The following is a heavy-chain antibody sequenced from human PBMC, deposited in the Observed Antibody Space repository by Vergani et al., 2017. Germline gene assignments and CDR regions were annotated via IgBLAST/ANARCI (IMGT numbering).Heavy chain of an antibody. Sequence: QVQLQQWGAGLLKPSETLSLTCAVYGGSFSGYYWSWIRQPPGKGLEWIGEINHSGSTNYNPSLKIRVTISVDTSKNQFSLKLSSVTAADTAVYYCARGYGSGRDLDYWGQGTLVTVSS. J-gene: IGHJ4*02. CDR1: GGSFSGYY. CDR2: INHSGST. CDR3: ARGYGSGRDLDY. V-gene: IGHV4-34*01. D-gene: IGHD3-10*01.